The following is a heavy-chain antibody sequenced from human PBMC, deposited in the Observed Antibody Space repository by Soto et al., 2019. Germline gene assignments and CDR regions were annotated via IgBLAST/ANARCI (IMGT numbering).Heavy chain of an antibody. D-gene: IGHD3-22*01. CDR3: AKGPSITMIVVVLYYFDY. CDR2: ISGSGGST. J-gene: IGHJ4*02. V-gene: IGHV3-23*01. CDR1: GFTFSDYY. Sequence: GGSLRLSCAASGFTFSDYYMSWIRQAPGKGLEWVSYISGSGGSTYYADSVKGRFTISRDNSKNTLYLQMNSLRAEDTAVYYCAKGPSITMIVVVLYYFDYWGQGTLVTVSS.